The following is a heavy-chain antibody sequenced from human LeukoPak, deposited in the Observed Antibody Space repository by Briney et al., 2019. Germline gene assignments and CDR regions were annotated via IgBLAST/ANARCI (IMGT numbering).Heavy chain of an antibody. D-gene: IGHD1-26*01. CDR3: ASANSGSYYYYGMDV. CDR1: GGTFSSYA. V-gene: IGHV1-69*04. J-gene: IGHJ6*02. Sequence: ASVKVSCKASGGTFSSYAISWVRQAPGQGLEWMGRIIPILGIANYAQKFQGRVTITADKSTSTAYMELSSLRSEDTAVYYCASANSGSYYYYGMDVWGQGTTVTVSS. CDR2: IIPILGIA.